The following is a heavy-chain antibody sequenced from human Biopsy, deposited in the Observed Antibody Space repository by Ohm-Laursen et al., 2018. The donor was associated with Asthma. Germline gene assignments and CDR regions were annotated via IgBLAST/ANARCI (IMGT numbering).Heavy chain of an antibody. Sequence: GSSVKVSCKASGGTFSTFGISWARQAPGQGLEWMGRIIPFYGTATYAQNFQGRLTLTADESTSTAYMELSSLRSEDTAVYFCARDYDGDYVQRHLPLAYWGQGTLVTVSS. CDR2: IIPFYGTA. CDR3: ARDYDGDYVQRHLPLAY. D-gene: IGHD4-17*01. CDR1: GGTFSTFG. J-gene: IGHJ4*02. V-gene: IGHV1-69*15.